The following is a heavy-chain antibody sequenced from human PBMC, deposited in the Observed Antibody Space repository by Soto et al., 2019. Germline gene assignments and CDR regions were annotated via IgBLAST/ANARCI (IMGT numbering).Heavy chain of an antibody. V-gene: IGHV3-9*01. CDR2: ISWNSGSI. Sequence: EVQLVESGGGLVQPGRSLRLSCAASGFTFDDYAMHWVGQAPGKGLEWVSGISWNSGSIGYADSVKGRFTISRDNAKNSLYLQMNSLRAEDTALYYCALGGYYYGSGSTYYFYYWGQGTLVTVSS. J-gene: IGHJ4*02. D-gene: IGHD3-10*01. CDR3: ALGGYYYGSGSTYYFYY. CDR1: GFTFDDYA.